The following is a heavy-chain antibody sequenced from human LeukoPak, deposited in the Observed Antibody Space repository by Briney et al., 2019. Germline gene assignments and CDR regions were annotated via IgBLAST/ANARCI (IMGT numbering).Heavy chain of an antibody. D-gene: IGHD1-26*01. Sequence: ASVKVSCKATGYIFTVYHIHWVRHAPGQEPEWMGRITPDSGDTNYALQFQGRVTMTKGTSINTAYMDLSRLTSDDTAVYYCARDLSSTPYWELDYWGQGTLVTVSS. V-gene: IGHV1-2*06. CDR2: ITPDSGDT. J-gene: IGHJ4*02. CDR3: ARDLSSTPYWELDY. CDR1: GYIFTVYH.